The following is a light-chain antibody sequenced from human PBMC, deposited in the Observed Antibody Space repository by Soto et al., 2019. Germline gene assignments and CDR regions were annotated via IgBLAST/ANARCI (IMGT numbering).Light chain of an antibody. CDR3: QQYSSSPFT. J-gene: IGKJ3*01. CDR1: QSVTSRN. CDR2: GAS. V-gene: IGKV3-20*01. Sequence: EIVLTQSPGTLSLSPGERATLSCRASQSVTSRNLAWYQQKPGHARRLLIYGASSGATGIPDRFSGSGSGTDFTLTIISLQPEDFAVYYCQQYSSSPFTFGPGNKVDIK.